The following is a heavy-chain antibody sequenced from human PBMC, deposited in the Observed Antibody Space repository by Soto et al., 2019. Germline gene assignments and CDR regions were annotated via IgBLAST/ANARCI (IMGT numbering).Heavy chain of an antibody. Sequence: SGPTLVNPTQTLTLTCTFSGLSLNAGGLGVAWIRQPPGKALEWLAVIYWNDDRRYNPSLGSRLTLTKDTSKNQVVLTMTNMDPVDTATYYCGHRRESIDFSGLDVWGQGTTVTVSS. D-gene: IGHD2-15*01. CDR1: GLSLNAGGLG. J-gene: IGHJ6*02. CDR2: IYWNDDR. V-gene: IGHV2-5*01. CDR3: GHRRESIDFSGLDV.